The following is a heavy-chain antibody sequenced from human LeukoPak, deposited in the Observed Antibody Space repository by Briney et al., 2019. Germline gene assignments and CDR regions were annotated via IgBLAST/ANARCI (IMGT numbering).Heavy chain of an antibody. V-gene: IGHV1-24*01. CDR3: ETVQPPGY. Sequence: ASVSVSCTVSGYTLTELSMHWVRQAPGKGLEWMGGFYPEDGETIYAQKFQGRVTITEDTSTDTAYMELSSLRSEDTAVYYCETVQPPGYWGQGTLVSVSS. CDR1: GYTLTELS. J-gene: IGHJ4*02. CDR2: FYPEDGET.